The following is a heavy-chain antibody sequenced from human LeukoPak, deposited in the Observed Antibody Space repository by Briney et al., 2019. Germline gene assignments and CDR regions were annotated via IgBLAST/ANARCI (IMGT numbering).Heavy chain of an antibody. J-gene: IGHJ4*02. D-gene: IGHD5-12*01. CDR3: AKDSNTGGYSFGS. Sequence: GGSLRLSCAASGFTFHHYSMHWVRQPPGEGLEWVSLISWDGGITYYADSVRGRFTISRDNSKNSLSLEMNSLRTEDTALYYCAKDSNTGGYSFGSWGQGTLVTVTS. CDR2: ISWDGGIT. CDR1: GFTFHHYS. V-gene: IGHV3-43*01.